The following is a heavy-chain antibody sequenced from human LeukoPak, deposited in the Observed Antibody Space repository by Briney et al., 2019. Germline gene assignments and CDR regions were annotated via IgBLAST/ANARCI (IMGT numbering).Heavy chain of an antibody. CDR1: GFTFSTSG. CDR2: IWYDGSNE. D-gene: IGHD4/OR15-4a*01. J-gene: IGHJ6*03. V-gene: IGHV3-33*06. Sequence: GRSLRLSCAASGFTFSTSGMHWVRQAPGKGLEWVALIWYDGSNEYADSVKGRFTISRDNSKNTLCLQMNSLRAEDTAVYHCAKDQGANYYYYMDVWGKGATVTVSS. CDR3: AKDQGANYYYYMDV.